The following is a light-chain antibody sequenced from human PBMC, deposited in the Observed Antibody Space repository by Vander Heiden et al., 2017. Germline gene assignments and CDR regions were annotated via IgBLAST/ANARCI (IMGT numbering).Light chain of an antibody. Sequence: INCKSSQSVLYSAKNKNYLAWYQQKPGQPPKLLIYWASTRESGVPDRFSGSGSGTDFTLTISSLQAEDVAVYYCQQYYSTPFTFGPGTKVDIK. V-gene: IGKV4-1*01. J-gene: IGKJ3*01. CDR3: QQYYSTPFT. CDR1: QSVLYSAKNKNY. CDR2: WAS.